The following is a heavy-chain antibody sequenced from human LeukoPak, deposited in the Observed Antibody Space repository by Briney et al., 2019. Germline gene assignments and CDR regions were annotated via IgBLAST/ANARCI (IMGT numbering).Heavy chain of an antibody. V-gene: IGHV4-59*08. Sequence: SETLSLTCTVFGGSISSYYWSWIRQPPGKGLEWIGYIYYSGSTNYNPSLKSRVTISVDTSKNQFSLKLSSVTAADTAVYYCARHSSGWYPHFQHWGQGTLVTVSS. J-gene: IGHJ1*01. CDR1: GGSISSYY. CDR3: ARHSSGWYPHFQH. CDR2: IYYSGST. D-gene: IGHD6-19*01.